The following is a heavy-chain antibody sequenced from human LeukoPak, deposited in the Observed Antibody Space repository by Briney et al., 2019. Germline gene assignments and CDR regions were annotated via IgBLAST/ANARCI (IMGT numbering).Heavy chain of an antibody. V-gene: IGHV1-69*01. CDR1: GGTFSSYA. CDR3: ARGELELRSLYYYYYMDV. CDR2: IIPIFGTA. J-gene: IGHJ6*03. D-gene: IGHD1-7*01. Sequence: GSSVKVSCKASGGTFSSYAISWVRQAPGQGLEWMGGIIPIFGTANYAQKFQGRVTITADESTSTAYMELSSLRSEDTAVYYCARGELELRSLYYYYYMDVWGKGTTVTVSS.